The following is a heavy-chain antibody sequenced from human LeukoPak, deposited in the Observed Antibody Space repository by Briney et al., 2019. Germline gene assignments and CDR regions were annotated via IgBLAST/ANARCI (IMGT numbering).Heavy chain of an antibody. Sequence: GGCLRLSCAASGFTFDSYVMSWVRQAPGKGLEWVSSISSSSSYIYYPDSLKGRFTISRDNAKSSLYLQMNSLRAEDTAVYYCARGYCSGGACYFGFDHWGQGTLVTVSS. V-gene: IGHV3-21*01. CDR1: GFTFDSYV. CDR3: ARGYCSGGACYFGFDH. J-gene: IGHJ4*02. CDR2: ISSSSSYI. D-gene: IGHD2-15*01.